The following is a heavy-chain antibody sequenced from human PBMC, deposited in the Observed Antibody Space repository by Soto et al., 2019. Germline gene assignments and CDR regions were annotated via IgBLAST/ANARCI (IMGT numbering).Heavy chain of an antibody. Sequence: TGGSLRLSCAASGFTFSSYSMKWVRQAPGKGLEWVSSISSSSSYIYYADSVKGRFTISRDNAKNSLYLQMNSLRAEDTAVYYCARGLYYYDSSGYYSPWGQGTLVTVSS. CDR1: GFTFSSYS. V-gene: IGHV3-21*01. CDR2: ISSSSSYI. CDR3: ARGLYYYDSSGYYSP. J-gene: IGHJ5*02. D-gene: IGHD3-22*01.